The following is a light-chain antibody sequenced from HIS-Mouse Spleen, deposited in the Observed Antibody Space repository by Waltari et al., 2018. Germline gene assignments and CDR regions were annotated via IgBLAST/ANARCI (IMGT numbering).Light chain of an antibody. J-gene: IGLJ2*01. CDR2: EDS. V-gene: IGLV3-10*01. Sequence: SYELTQPPSVSVSPGQTARITCSGDALPKKYAYWYQQKSGHAPVPVIYEDSQRPSGIPERFSGSSSGAMATLTISGAQVEDEADYYCYSTDSSGNHRVFGGGTKLTVL. CDR1: ALPKKY. CDR3: YSTDSSGNHRV.